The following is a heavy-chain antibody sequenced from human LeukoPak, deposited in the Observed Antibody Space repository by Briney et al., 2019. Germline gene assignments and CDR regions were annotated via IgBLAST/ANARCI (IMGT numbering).Heavy chain of an antibody. V-gene: IGHV3-48*03. CDR2: ISSSGSTI. CDR3: ARDSGGFWSGCYTIFDY. Sequence: PGGSLRLSCAASGFTFSSYEMNWVRQAPGKGLEWVSYISSSGSTIYYADSVKGRFTISRDNAKNSLYLQMNSLRAEDTAVYYCARDSGGFWSGCYTIFDYWGQGTLVTVSS. CDR1: GFTFSSYE. D-gene: IGHD3-3*01. J-gene: IGHJ4*02.